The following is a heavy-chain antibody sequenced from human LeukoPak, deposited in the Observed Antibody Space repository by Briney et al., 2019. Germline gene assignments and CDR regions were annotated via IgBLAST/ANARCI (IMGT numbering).Heavy chain of an antibody. Sequence: PGRSLRLSCAASGFTFNVYGMHWVRQAPGKGLEWVAFISYDVSDKKYVDSVKGRFTISRDNSQNTLYLQLNSLRAEDTAVYYCAKDQDVIAAAGLFDYWGQGTLVTVSS. CDR3: AKDQDVIAAAGLFDY. J-gene: IGHJ4*02. CDR2: ISYDVSDK. D-gene: IGHD6-13*01. V-gene: IGHV3-30*18. CDR1: GFTFNVYG.